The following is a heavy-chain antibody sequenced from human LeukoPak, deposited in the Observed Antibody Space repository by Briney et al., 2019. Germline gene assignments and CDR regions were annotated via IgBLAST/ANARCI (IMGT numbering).Heavy chain of an antibody. CDR2: ISGGGGSA. J-gene: IGHJ4*02. V-gene: IGHV3-23*01. D-gene: IGHD5-18*01. CDR1: GFTFSSYA. CDR3: PQDRRTQPWSFFDY. Sequence: GGSLRLSCAASGFTFSSYAMSWVRQAPGKGLEWVAAISGGGGSAYYADSVKGRFTISRDNSHTTLYLQPNSPRAQHTAVYYCPQDRRTQPWSFFDYWGQGTLVTVSS.